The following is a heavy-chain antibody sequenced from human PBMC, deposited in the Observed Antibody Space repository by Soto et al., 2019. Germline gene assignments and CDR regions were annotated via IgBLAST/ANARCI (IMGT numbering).Heavy chain of an antibody. CDR1: GFTFSTYW. J-gene: IGHJ2*01. CDR2: LNSDGSTT. D-gene: IGHD2-21*01. V-gene: IGHV3-74*02. Sequence: EVQLVESGGGLVQPGGSLRLSCAASGFTFSTYWMHWVRQAPGKRLVWVSRLNSDGSTTIYADAVKGRITISRDNDTKTLSMQMNSLEAEDTAVYYSERRAYEKHSYFDVWGRGTLVSVSS. CDR3: ERRAYEKHSYFDV.